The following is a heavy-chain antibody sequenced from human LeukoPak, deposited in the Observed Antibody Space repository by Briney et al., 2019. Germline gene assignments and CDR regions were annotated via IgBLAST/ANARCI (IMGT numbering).Heavy chain of an antibody. D-gene: IGHD1-1*01. CDR3: AILKTGDVHKKTNKWFDP. V-gene: IGHV4-61*02. CDR2: SYGPGNT. CDR1: GDSLSSSRFS. J-gene: IGHJ5*02. Sequence: PSETLSLTCNVSGDSLSSSRFSWNWIRQPAGKGLEWIGRSYGPGNTYYNPSLKSRAAMSIDAPMNQFSLTLTSVTAADTAIYYCAILKTGDVHKKTNKWFDPWGQGTLVTVSS.